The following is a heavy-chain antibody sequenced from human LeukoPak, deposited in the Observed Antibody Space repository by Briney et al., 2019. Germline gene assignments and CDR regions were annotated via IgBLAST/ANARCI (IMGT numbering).Heavy chain of an antibody. CDR1: GYSFTSYW. CDR2: IYPGDSDT. V-gene: IGHV5-51*01. CDR3: ARHFATGKPLSYWFDP. Sequence: GESLKISCKGSGYSFTSYWIGWVRQMPGKGLEWMGIIYPGDSDTRYSPSFQGQVTISADKSISTAYLQWSSLKASDTAMYYCARHFATGKPLSYWFDPWGQGTLVTVSS. J-gene: IGHJ5*02. D-gene: IGHD3-9*01.